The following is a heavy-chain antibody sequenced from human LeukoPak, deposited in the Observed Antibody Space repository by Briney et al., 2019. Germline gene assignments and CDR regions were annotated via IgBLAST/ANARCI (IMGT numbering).Heavy chain of an antibody. CDR2: INHSGST. Sequence: PSETLSLTCAVYGGSFSGYYWNWIRQPPGKGLEWIGEINHSGSTNYNPSLKSRVTISVDTSKNQFSLKLSSVTAADTAVYYCARAVEYSSSFDAFDIWGQGTMVTVSS. CDR3: ARAVEYSSSFDAFDI. D-gene: IGHD6-6*01. CDR1: GGSFSGYY. V-gene: IGHV4-34*01. J-gene: IGHJ3*02.